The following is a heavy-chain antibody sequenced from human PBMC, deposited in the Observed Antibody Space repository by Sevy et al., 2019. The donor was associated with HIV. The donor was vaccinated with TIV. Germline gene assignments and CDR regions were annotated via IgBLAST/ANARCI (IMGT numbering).Heavy chain of an antibody. D-gene: IGHD3-22*01. CDR1: GLTFSTYA. V-gene: IGHV3-30*04. CDR3: ASHYYDTTGYYYPLDY. Sequence: GGSLRLSCTASGLTFSTYAMYWVRQAPGKGLEWVAVISDDGNNKDYADSVKGRFTVSRDNSKNTLYLQMYSLRAEDTAVYYCASHYYDTTGYYYPLDYWGQGTLVTVSS. CDR2: ISDDGNNK. J-gene: IGHJ4*02.